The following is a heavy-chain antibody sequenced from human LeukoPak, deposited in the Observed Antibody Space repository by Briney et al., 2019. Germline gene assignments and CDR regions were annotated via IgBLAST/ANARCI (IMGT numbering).Heavy chain of an antibody. Sequence: ETLSLTCTVSGGSISSYYWSWIRQPPGKGLEWVSAISGSGGSTYYADSVKGRFTISRDNSKNTLYLQMNSLRAEDTAVYYCAKDPSIAVAGSFDYWGQGTLVTVSS. V-gene: IGHV3-23*01. CDR3: AKDPSIAVAGSFDY. CDR1: GGSISSYY. CDR2: ISGSGGST. J-gene: IGHJ4*02. D-gene: IGHD6-19*01.